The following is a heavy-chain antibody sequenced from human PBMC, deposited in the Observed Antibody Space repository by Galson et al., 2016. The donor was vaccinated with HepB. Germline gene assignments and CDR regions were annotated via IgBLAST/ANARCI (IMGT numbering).Heavy chain of an antibody. CDR2: ISSSGGPI. CDR3: ARGIPFHYFDY. V-gene: IGHV3-48*03. J-gene: IGHJ4*02. Sequence: SLRLSCAASGFTFSTYEMNWVRQAPGKGLEWVSYISSSGGPIYYADSVKGRFTISRDNAKNSLYLQMNSLRGEDTAVYYCARGIPFHYFDYWGQGTLVTVSS. CDR1: GFTFSTYE. D-gene: IGHD2-21*01.